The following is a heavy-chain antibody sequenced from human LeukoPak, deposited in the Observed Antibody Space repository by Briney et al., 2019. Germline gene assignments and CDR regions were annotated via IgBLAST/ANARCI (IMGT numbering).Heavy chain of an antibody. CDR3: AGDGPRYCSGGICYSDR. Sequence: ASVKVSCKASGYTFTRNGITWVRQAPGQGLEWMGWISAHNDNTKYAQKLQGRVTMTTETSTNTAYMELRSLTSGDTAVYYCAGDGPRYCSGGICYSDRWGQGTLVTVSS. CDR1: GYTFTRNG. CDR2: ISAHNDNT. D-gene: IGHD2-15*01. J-gene: IGHJ5*02. V-gene: IGHV1-18*01.